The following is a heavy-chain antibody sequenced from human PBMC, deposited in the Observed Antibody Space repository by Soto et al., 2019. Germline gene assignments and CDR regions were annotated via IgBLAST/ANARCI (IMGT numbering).Heavy chain of an antibody. Sequence: PWETLSLTCTVSGGSISSYYWSWIRQPAGKGLEWIGRIYTSGSTNYNPSLKSRVTMSVDTSKNQFSLKLSSVTAADTAVYYCARDIGTAMVSDAFDIWGQGTMVTVSS. J-gene: IGHJ3*02. D-gene: IGHD5-18*01. V-gene: IGHV4-4*07. CDR3: ARDIGTAMVSDAFDI. CDR2: IYTSGST. CDR1: GGSISSYY.